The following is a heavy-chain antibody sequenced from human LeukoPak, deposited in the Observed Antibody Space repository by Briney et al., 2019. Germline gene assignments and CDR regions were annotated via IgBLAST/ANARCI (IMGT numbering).Heavy chain of an antibody. J-gene: IGHJ4*02. V-gene: IGHV4-39*07. CDR1: GGSISSTNYY. Sequence: SETLPLTCTVSGGSISSTNYYWAWIRQPPGKGLEWIGRIFYSGSTDYNPSLKSRVSISIDTSKNQFSLRLSSVTAADTAVYYCARDSGAVTGTGGFDYWGQGTLVTGSS. CDR2: IFYSGST. CDR3: ARDSGAVTGTGGFDY. D-gene: IGHD6-19*01.